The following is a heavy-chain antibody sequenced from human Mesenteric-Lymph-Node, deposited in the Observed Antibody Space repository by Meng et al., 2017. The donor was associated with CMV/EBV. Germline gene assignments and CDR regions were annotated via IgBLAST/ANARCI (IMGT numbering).Heavy chain of an antibody. CDR3: AKTLRYTSTKYYFEY. D-gene: IGHD6-13*01. CDR2: IRYDGSNK. Sequence: GESLKISCAASGFTFSSYGMHWVRQAPGKGLEWVAFIRYDGSNKYYADSVKGRFTISRDNSKNTLYLQMNSLRAEDAAVYYCAKTLRYTSTKYYFEYWGQGTLVTVSS. CDR1: GFTFSSYG. V-gene: IGHV3-30*02. J-gene: IGHJ4*02.